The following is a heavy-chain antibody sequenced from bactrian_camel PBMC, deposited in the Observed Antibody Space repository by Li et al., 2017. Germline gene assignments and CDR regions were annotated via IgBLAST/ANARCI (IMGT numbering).Heavy chain of an antibody. Sequence: HVQLVESGGGSVQPGGSLKLSCAVSGVTIKRLSMAWFRQNPGKEREAIAYTSSEPITVYADSVKGRFTVSKDNARDTLWLRLQMDNLEPEDSAMYYCAADGFLATGRVDCGSHDFAYWGQGTQVTVS. CDR3: AADGFLATGRVDCGSHDFAY. J-gene: IGHJ4*01. CDR2: TSSEPIT. D-gene: IGHD5*01. CDR1: GVTIKRLS. V-gene: IGHV3S53*01.